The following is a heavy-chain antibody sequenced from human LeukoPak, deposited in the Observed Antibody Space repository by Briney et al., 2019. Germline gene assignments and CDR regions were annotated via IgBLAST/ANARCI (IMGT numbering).Heavy chain of an antibody. CDR1: DGSITNYD. CDR2: AHYSGTT. V-gene: IGHV4-59*01. J-gene: IGHJ4*02. D-gene: IGHD4-17*01. Sequence: SETLSLTCTVSDGSITNYDWSWVRQPPGKGLEFIGHAHYSGTTNYNPSLRSRVTISIDTSKKHFFLKLKFVTAADTAVYYCATGYGDFRVEGRYFYSWGQGTLVTVSS. CDR3: ATGYGDFRVEGRYFYS.